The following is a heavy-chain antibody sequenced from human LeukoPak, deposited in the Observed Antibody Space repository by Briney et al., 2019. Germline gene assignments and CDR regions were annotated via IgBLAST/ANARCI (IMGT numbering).Heavy chain of an antibody. V-gene: IGHV3-74*01. D-gene: IGHD7-27*01. CDR3: ARGGLPGGFDY. CDR1: GFTFSSYE. J-gene: IGHJ4*02. CDR2: INNDGSRT. Sequence: PGGSLRLSCAASGFTFSSYEMNWVRQAPGKGLVWVSDINNDGSRTSYADSVKGRFTISRDGAKNTLFLQMNSLRAEDTAVYYCARGGLPGGFDYWGQGTLVTVSS.